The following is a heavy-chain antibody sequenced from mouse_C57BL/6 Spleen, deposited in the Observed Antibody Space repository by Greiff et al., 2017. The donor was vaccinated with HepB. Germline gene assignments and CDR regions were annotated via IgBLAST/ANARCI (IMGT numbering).Heavy chain of an antibody. Sequence: VQLQQSGAELVMPGASVKLSCKASGYTFTSYWMHWVKQRPGQGLEWIGEIDPSDSYTNYNQKFKGKSTLTVDKSSSTAYMQLSSLTSEDSAVYYCARSSYRGFYAMDYWGQGTSVTVSS. V-gene: IGHV1-69*01. J-gene: IGHJ4*01. D-gene: IGHD2-12*01. CDR2: IDPSDSYT. CDR1: GYTFTSYW. CDR3: ARSSYRGFYAMDY.